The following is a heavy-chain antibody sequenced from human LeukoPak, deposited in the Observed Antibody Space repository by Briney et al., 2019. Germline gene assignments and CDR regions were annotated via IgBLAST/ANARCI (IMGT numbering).Heavy chain of an antibody. CDR2: IGIRGDT. V-gene: IGHV3-13*01. Sequence: GGSLRLSCAASVFTFIDYDMHWVPQVIGKGLEWVSAIGIRGDTHYSGSVKGRFTISRENAESSLCLQMNSLRAEDTAVYYCARGGIQVSAIDEFDYWGQGTLVTVSS. D-gene: IGHD2-21*02. CDR3: ARGGIQVSAIDEFDY. CDR1: VFTFIDYD. J-gene: IGHJ4*02.